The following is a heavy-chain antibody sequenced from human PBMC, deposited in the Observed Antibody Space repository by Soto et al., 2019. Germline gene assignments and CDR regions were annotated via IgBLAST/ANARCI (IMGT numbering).Heavy chain of an antibody. CDR3: ARVEDSSGYPVSDY. J-gene: IGHJ4*02. D-gene: IGHD3-22*01. V-gene: IGHV3-21*01. Sequence: GGSLRLSCAASGFTFSSYSMNWVRQAPGKGLEWVSSISSSSSYIYYADSVKGRFTISRDNDKNSLYLQMNSLRAEDTAVYYCARVEDSSGYPVSDYWGQGTLVTVSS. CDR2: ISSSSSYI. CDR1: GFTFSSYS.